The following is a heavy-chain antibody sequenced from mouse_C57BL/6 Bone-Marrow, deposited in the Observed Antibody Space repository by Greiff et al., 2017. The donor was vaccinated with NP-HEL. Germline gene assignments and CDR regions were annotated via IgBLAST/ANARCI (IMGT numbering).Heavy chain of an antibody. CDR2: IYPGSGST. J-gene: IGHJ3*01. Sequence: QVQLQQPGAELVKPGASVKMSCKASGYTFTSYWITWVKQRPGQGLEWIGDIYPGSGSTNYNEKFKSKATLTVDTSSSTAYMQLSSLTSEDSAVYYCARSWGMDGGFAYWGQGTLVTVSA. D-gene: IGHD2-3*01. CDR3: ARSWGMDGGFAY. CDR1: GYTFTSYW. V-gene: IGHV1-55*01.